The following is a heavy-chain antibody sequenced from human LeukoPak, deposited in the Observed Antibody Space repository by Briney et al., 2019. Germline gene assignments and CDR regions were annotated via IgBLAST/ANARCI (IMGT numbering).Heavy chain of an antibody. CDR3: ASRLGYCSGGSCYLPLDY. Sequence: SVKVSCKASGGTFSSYAISWVRQAPGQGLEWMGGIIPIFGTANYAQKFQGRVTITADESTSTAYMELSGLRSEDTAVYYCASRLGYCSGGSCYLPLDYWGQGTLVTVSS. CDR1: GGTFSSYA. V-gene: IGHV1-69*01. D-gene: IGHD2-15*01. J-gene: IGHJ4*02. CDR2: IIPIFGTA.